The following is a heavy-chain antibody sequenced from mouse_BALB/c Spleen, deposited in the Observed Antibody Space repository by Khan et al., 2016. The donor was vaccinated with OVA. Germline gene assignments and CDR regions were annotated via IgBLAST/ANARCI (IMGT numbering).Heavy chain of an antibody. CDR3: AREAYRYDEYYFDY. Sequence: EVQLQESGGDLVKPGGSLKLSCAASGFTFSSYVMSWVRQTPEKRLEWVASISSGGSTYYPDSVKGRFTISRDNARNILYLQMSSLRSEDTAMYYCAREAYRYDEYYFDYGGQGTTLTVSS. J-gene: IGHJ2*01. D-gene: IGHD2-14*01. V-gene: IGHV5-6-5*01. CDR1: GFTFSSYV. CDR2: ISSGGST.